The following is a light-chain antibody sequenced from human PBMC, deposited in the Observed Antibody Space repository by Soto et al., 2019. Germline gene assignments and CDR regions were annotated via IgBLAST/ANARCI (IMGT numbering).Light chain of an antibody. CDR3: QSYDSRLTAVV. J-gene: IGLJ2*01. V-gene: IGLV1-40*01. Sequence: QSVLTQPPSVSGAPGQRVTISCTGSSSNIGEGFDVHWYQQLPGTAPKLLIYVDDSRPSGVPDRFSGSKSGSSASLAITGLQAEDEADYYCQSYDSRLTAVVFGGGTKVTVL. CDR2: VDD. CDR1: SSNIGEGFD.